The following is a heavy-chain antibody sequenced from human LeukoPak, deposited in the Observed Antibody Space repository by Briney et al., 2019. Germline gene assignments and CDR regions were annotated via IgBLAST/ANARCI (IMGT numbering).Heavy chain of an antibody. CDR3: ARDLTYDFWSGYYSGYYYMDV. CDR1: GFIFSSYW. Sequence: GGSLRLSCAASGFIFSSYWMSWVRQAPGKGLEWVANIKQDGSEKYYVDSVKGRFTISRDNAKNSLYLQMNSLRAEDAAVYYCARDLTYDFWSGYYSGYYYMDVWGKGTAVTVSS. D-gene: IGHD3-3*01. V-gene: IGHV3-7*01. J-gene: IGHJ6*03. CDR2: IKQDGSEK.